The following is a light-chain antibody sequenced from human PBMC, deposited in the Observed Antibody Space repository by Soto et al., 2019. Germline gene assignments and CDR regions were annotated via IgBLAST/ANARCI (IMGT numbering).Light chain of an antibody. Sequence: QPVLTQPRSVSGSPGQSVTISCTGTSSDVGDYDYVSWYQQHPGKAPKLIIYDVSKRPSGVPDRFSGSKSGNTASLTISGLQAEDDTDYYCCSYAGSYTWVFGGGTKLTVL. V-gene: IGLV2-11*01. CDR1: SSDVGDYDY. J-gene: IGLJ3*02. CDR2: DVS. CDR3: CSYAGSYTWV.